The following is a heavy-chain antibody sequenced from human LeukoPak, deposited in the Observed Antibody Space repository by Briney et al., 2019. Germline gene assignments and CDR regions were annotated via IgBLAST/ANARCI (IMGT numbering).Heavy chain of an antibody. CDR1: GGSISSYY. CDR2: IYTSGST. D-gene: IGHD6-19*01. CDR3: ARDSNVYSSGWQHDAFDI. V-gene: IGHV4-4*07. J-gene: IGHJ3*02. Sequence: SETLSLTCTVSGGSISSYYWSWIRQPAGKGLEWIGRIYTSGSTNYNPSLKSRVTMLVDTSKNQFSLKLSSVTAADTAVYYCARDSNVYSSGWQHDAFDIWGQGTMVTVSS.